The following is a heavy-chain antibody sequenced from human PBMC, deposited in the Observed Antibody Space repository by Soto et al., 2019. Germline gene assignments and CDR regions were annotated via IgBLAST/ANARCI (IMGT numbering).Heavy chain of an antibody. Sequence: ASVKVSCKASGYTFTSYGISWVRQAPGQGLEWMGWISAYNGNTNYAQKLQGRVTMTTDTSTSTAYMEPRSLRSDDTAVYYCARDGGYDFWSGYYSSAYGMDVWGQGTTVTVSS. CDR1: GYTFTSYG. J-gene: IGHJ6*02. V-gene: IGHV1-18*04. CDR3: ARDGGYDFWSGYYSSAYGMDV. CDR2: ISAYNGNT. D-gene: IGHD3-3*01.